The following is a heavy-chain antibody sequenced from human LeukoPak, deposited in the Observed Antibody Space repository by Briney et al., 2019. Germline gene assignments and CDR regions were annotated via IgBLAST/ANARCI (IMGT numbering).Heavy chain of an antibody. CDR2: INHSGST. V-gene: IGHV4-34*01. CDR1: GGSFSGYY. J-gene: IGHJ4*02. CDR3: ARVPHY. Sequence: SETLSLTCAVYGGSFSGYYWSWIRQPPGKGLGWIGEINHSGSTNYNPSLKSRVTISVDRSKNQFSLKLSSVTAADTAVYYCARVPHYWGQGTLVTVSS.